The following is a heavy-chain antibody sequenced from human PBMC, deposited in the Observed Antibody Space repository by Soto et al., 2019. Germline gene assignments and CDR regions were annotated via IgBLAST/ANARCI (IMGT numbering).Heavy chain of an antibody. Sequence: QVQLVESGGGVVQPGTSLRLSCAASGFTFSSYGMHWVRQAPGKGLERVAIILFDGSNQYYADSVKGRFTISRDNSKNTVYLQMNCLRAEDTAVYYCAKEAYSGATSGAPFDYWGQGTLVTVSS. J-gene: IGHJ4*02. CDR2: ILFDGSNQ. V-gene: IGHV3-30*18. CDR3: AKEAYSGATSGAPFDY. D-gene: IGHD2-15*01. CDR1: GFTFSSYG.